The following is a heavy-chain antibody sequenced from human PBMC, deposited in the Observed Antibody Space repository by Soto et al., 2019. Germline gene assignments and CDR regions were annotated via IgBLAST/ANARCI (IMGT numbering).Heavy chain of an antibody. V-gene: IGHV4-31*03. CDR3: ARMVFGVVIGFDP. CDR2: IYNSGST. CDR1: GGSISSGGSY. D-gene: IGHD3-3*01. Sequence: QVQLQESGPGLVKPSQTLSLTCTVSGGSISSGGSYWTGIRHHPGKGLEWIGYIYNSGSTFYNPSLKSRVTISVDTSKNQFSLKLSSVTAADTAVYYCARMVFGVVIGFDPWGQGTLVTVSS. J-gene: IGHJ5*02.